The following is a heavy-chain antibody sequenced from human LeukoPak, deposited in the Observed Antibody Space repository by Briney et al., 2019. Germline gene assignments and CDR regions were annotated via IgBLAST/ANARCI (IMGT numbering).Heavy chain of an antibody. D-gene: IGHD3-9*01. CDR2: INYSGST. CDR3: ARTHFDSLGWFDP. Sequence: SETLSLTCTVSGGPMRSSNFYWGWIRQPPGKGLEWIGNINYSGSTYYNPSVKSRVTLSVDVSKNRFSLNLTSVTAADTALYFCARTHFDSLGWFDPWGQGIQVIVSS. J-gene: IGHJ5*02. V-gene: IGHV4-39*07. CDR1: GGPMRSSNFY.